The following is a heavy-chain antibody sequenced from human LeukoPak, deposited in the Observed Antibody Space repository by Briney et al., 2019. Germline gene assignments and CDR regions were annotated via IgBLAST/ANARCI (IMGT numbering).Heavy chain of an antibody. D-gene: IGHD2-21*01. V-gene: IGHV3-33*08. CDR1: GFTLNNHD. Sequence: GGSLRLSCAASGFTLNNHDINWVRQAPGKGLEWVAVIWYDGSNKYYADSVKGRFTISRDNSKNTLYLQMNSLRAEDTAVYYCARDSGGNLGNAFDIWGQGTMVTVSS. CDR2: IWYDGSNK. J-gene: IGHJ3*02. CDR3: ARDSGGNLGNAFDI.